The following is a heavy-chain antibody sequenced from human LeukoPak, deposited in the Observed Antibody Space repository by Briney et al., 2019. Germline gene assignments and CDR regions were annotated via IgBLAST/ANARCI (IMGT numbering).Heavy chain of an antibody. CDR1: GFTFSSYA. CDR2: ISGSGGST. Sequence: GGSLSLSCAASGFTFSSYAMSWVGQAPGKGLEWVSAISGSGGSTYYADSVKGRFTISRDNSKNTLYLQMNSLRAEDTAVYYCAKIPLSGSYLNYFDYWGQGTLVTVSS. D-gene: IGHD1-26*01. CDR3: AKIPLSGSYLNYFDY. J-gene: IGHJ4*02. V-gene: IGHV3-23*01.